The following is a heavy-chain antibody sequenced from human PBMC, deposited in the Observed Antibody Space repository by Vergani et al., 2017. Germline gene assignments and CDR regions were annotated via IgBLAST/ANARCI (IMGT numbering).Heavy chain of an antibody. J-gene: IGHJ4*02. CDR2: INPNSGGT. D-gene: IGHD3-22*01. Sequence: QVQLVQSGAEVKKPGASVKVSCKASGYTFTSYYMHWVRQAPGQGLEWMGWINPNSGGTNYAQKFQGRVTMTRDTSISTPYMELSRLRSDDTAVYYCASSLYYDSSGYYYNYGNFDYWGQGTLVTVSS. CDR3: ASSLYYDSSGYYYNYGNFDY. V-gene: IGHV1-2*02. CDR1: GYTFTSYY.